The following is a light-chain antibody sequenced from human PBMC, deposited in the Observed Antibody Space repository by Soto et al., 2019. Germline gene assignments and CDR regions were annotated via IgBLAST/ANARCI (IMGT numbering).Light chain of an antibody. CDR1: QRVDDSH. V-gene: IGKV3-11*01. CDR3: QQRSNWPPIT. J-gene: IGKJ5*01. CDR2: DAS. Sequence: EISVNQSPCTLSLSTGERVTLSCRASQRVDDSHLAWYQQRPGQAPRLLIYDASHRAAGIPARFSGSGFGTDFTLTISSLEPEDAAVYYCQQRSNWPPITFGQVTRLEIK.